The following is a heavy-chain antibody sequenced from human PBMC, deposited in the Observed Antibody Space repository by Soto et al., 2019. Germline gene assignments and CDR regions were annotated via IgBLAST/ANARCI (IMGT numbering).Heavy chain of an antibody. CDR1: GVSVTSAGYH. V-gene: IGHV4-61*08. CDR3: GVYKAGSGGNGY. D-gene: IGHD6-19*01. CDR2: QTGST. J-gene: IGHJ4*02. Sequence: QVQVQESGPGLVKPSETLSLTCTVSGVSVTSAGYHLTWIRQPPGKGLEWIGQTGSTNYNPSLKSRITISVDTSKNQFSLNLSSVTSADTAIYYCGVYKAGSGGNGYCGQGTLVTISS.